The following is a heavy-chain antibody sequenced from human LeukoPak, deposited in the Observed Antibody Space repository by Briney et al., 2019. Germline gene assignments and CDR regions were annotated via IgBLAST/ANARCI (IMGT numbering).Heavy chain of an antibody. CDR2: IYYSGST. D-gene: IGHD3-10*01. Sequence: PSETLSLTCTVSGGSISSYYWSWIRQPPGKGLEWIGYIYYSGSTNYNPSLKSRVTISVDTSKNQFSLKLSSVTAADTAVYYCARAAAGTFDYWGQGTLVTVSS. J-gene: IGHJ4*02. CDR3: ARAAAGTFDY. V-gene: IGHV4-59*01. CDR1: GGSISSYY.